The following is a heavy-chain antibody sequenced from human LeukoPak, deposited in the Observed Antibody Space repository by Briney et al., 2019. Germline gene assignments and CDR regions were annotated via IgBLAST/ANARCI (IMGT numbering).Heavy chain of an antibody. CDR2: IYYSGST. V-gene: IGHV4-31*03. CDR3: ARGGGGNLHFDY. Sequence: SETLSLTCTVSGGSISSGGYYWSWIRQHPGRGVEWIAYIYYSGSTYYNPSLKSRVTISVDTSKNQFSLKLSSVTAADTAVYYCARGGGGNLHFDYWGQGTLVTVSS. J-gene: IGHJ4*02. CDR1: GGSISSGGYY. D-gene: IGHD2-15*01.